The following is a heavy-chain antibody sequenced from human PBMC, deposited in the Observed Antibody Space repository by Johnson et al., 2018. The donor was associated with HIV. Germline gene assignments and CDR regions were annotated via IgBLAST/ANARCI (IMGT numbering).Heavy chain of an antibody. Sequence: VQLVESGGGLIQPGGSLRLSCAASGFTVSSNYMSWVRQAPGKGLEWVANIKQDGSEKYYVDSAKGRFTISRDNAKNSLYLQMNSLRAEDTAVYYCARVGLLPIGTSDAFDIWGQGTMVTVSS. D-gene: IGHD3-22*01. V-gene: IGHV3-7*04. CDR3: ARVGLLPIGTSDAFDI. J-gene: IGHJ3*02. CDR1: GFTVSSNY. CDR2: IKQDGSEK.